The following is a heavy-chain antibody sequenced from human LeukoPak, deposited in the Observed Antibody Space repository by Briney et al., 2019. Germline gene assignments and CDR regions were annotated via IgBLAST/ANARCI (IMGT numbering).Heavy chain of an antibody. D-gene: IGHD1-14*01. Sequence: ASVKVSCKASGYTFTNFDVNWGRQAAGQGLEWMGYINLNNGDTDSAQKFQGRITMTRDTSINTAYMELSSLRSDDSDMYYCGRGRIGIAWGQGTLVTVS. J-gene: IGHJ5*02. CDR1: GYTFTNFD. CDR3: GRGRIGIA. V-gene: IGHV1-8*02. CDR2: INLNNGDT.